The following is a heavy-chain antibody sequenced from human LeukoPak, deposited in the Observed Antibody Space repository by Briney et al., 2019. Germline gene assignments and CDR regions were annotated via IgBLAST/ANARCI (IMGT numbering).Heavy chain of an antibody. J-gene: IGHJ4*02. Sequence: LPGGSLRLSCAASGFTFSSYAMSWVRQAPGKGLEWVSAISGSGGSTYYADSVKGRFTISRDNSKNTLYLQMNSLRAEDTAVYYCAKDGYYYDSSGYYENWGQGTLVTVSS. CDR3: AKDGYYYDSSGYYEN. CDR1: GFTFSSYA. D-gene: IGHD3-22*01. V-gene: IGHV3-23*01. CDR2: ISGSGGST.